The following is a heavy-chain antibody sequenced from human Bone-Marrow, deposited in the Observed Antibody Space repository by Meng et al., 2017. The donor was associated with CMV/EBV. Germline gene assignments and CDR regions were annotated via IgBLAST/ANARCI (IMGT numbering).Heavy chain of an antibody. Sequence: AAGYTVNSYYMHWVRKAPGQGLEWMRWINHISGGTNYAQKFQGRVTMTRDTSISTAYMEMTRLRSDDTAVYYCARDRYSRPSRWFDPWGQGTLVTVSS. CDR2: INHISGGT. V-gene: IGHV1-2*02. D-gene: IGHD1-26*01. J-gene: IGHJ5*02. CDR3: ARDRYSRPSRWFDP. CDR1: GYTVNSYY.